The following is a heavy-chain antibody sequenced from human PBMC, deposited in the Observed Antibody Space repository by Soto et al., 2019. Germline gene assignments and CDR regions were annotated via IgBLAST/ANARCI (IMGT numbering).Heavy chain of an antibody. CDR3: SRTSRRVLLPAYFDY. J-gene: IGHJ4*02. V-gene: IGHV3-64*01. CDR2: ISSSGDST. Sequence: EVQLVESGGNLVQPGGSLRLSCAASGFTFSSYAIHWVRQAPGKGLEYVSSISSSGDSTYYANSVRGRFTISRDNSKNTLYLQMGSLVAEYMSLYYCSRTSRRVLLPAYFDYSGQGTLVTVSS. D-gene: IGHD1-26*01. CDR1: GFTFSSYA.